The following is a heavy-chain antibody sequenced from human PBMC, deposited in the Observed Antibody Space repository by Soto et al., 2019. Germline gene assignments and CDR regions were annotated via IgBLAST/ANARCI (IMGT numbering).Heavy chain of an antibody. CDR3: ARQVYGDYLGGNGFDP. Sequence: SETLSLTCSVLDDSIGDSRYYWGWIRQSPEKGLEWIGSISHDGHAYYNPPLKSRVTLFADTSRNQFSLKMKSVTVADTALYFCARQVYGDYLGGNGFDPWGQGAPVTVYS. CDR2: ISHDGHA. CDR1: DDSIGDSRYY. D-gene: IGHD4-17*01. V-gene: IGHV4-39*01. J-gene: IGHJ5*02.